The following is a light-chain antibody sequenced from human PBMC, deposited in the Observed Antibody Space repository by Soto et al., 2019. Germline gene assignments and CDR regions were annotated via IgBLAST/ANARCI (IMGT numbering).Light chain of an antibody. CDR3: QQYYSTLT. V-gene: IGKV4-1*01. J-gene: IGKJ1*01. CDR1: QSVLYSSNNKNY. Sequence: DIVVTQSPDSLAVSLGERATINCKSSQSVLYSSNNKNYLAWYQQKPGQPPKLLIYWASTRESGVPDRFSGSGSGTDFTLTISSLQAEDVAVYYCQQYYSTLTFGQGTKVDI. CDR2: WAS.